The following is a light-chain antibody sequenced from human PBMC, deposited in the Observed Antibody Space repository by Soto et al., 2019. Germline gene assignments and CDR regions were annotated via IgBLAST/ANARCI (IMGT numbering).Light chain of an antibody. CDR1: SSDVGGYNY. V-gene: IGLV2-14*01. Sequence: QSALTQPASMSGSPGQSITISCTGTSSDVGGYNYVSWYQQHPGKAPKLMIHEVSNRPSGVSNRFSGSKSGNTASLTISGLQAEDEADYYCSSYTSSTTVVFGTGTKLTVL. CDR3: SSYTSSTTVV. CDR2: EVS. J-gene: IGLJ1*01.